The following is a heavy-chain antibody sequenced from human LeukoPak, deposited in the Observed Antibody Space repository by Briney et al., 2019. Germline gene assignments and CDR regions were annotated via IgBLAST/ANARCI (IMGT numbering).Heavy chain of an antibody. CDR3: ARCSSSYYYLDY. D-gene: IGHD3-22*01. CDR2: INHSGST. J-gene: IGHJ4*02. Sequence: SETLSLTCAVYGGSFSGYYWSWIRQPPGKGLEWIGEINHSGSTNYNPSLKSRVTISVDTSKNQFSLKLSSVTAADTAVYYWARCSSSYYYLDYWGQGTLVTVSS. V-gene: IGHV4-34*01. CDR1: GGSFSGYY.